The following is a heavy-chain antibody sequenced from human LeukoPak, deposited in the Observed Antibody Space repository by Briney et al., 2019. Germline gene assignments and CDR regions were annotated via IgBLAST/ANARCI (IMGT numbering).Heavy chain of an antibody. D-gene: IGHD3-22*01. J-gene: IGHJ4*02. CDR3: ASTLYYYESIGYNTFDY. CDR2: ISSSSSYI. CDR1: GFTFSSYS. V-gene: IGHV3-21*01. Sequence: GGSLRLSCAASGFTFSSYSMNWVRQAPGKGLEWVSSISSSSSYIYYADSVKGRFTISRDNAKNSLYLQMNSLRAEDTAVYYCASTLYYYESIGYNTFDYWGQGSLVTVSS.